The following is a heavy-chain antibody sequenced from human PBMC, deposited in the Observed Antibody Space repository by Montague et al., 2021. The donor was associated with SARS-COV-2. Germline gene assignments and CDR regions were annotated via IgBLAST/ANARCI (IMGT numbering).Heavy chain of an antibody. CDR2: IFSSGST. V-gene: IGHV4-39*02. Sequence: SETLSLTCTVSGASITSNRHFWGWIRQAPGKGLEWIGSIFSSGSTYYNPSLKTRVSISVDTSGNRLSLKLTSVTATDTAMYFCARAESYDSSGFLNGPFDVWGQGTMVTVSS. CDR3: ARAESYDSSGFLNGPFDV. J-gene: IGHJ3*01. CDR1: GASITSNRHF. D-gene: IGHD3-22*01.